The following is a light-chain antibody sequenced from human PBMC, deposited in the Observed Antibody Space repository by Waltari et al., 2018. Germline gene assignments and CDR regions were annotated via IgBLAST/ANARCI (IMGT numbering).Light chain of an antibody. CDR1: QSLRRT. CDR3: QQYDYWPWT. CDR2: GTS. J-gene: IGKJ1*01. Sequence: EIVMTQSPATLSLSPGESATLSCRASQSLRRTFAWFQQKPGQPPRLPIYGTSTRATGIPARFSGSGSGTDFSLTISSLQPEDFATDYCQQYDYWPWTFGQGTRVETK. V-gene: IGKV3D-15*01.